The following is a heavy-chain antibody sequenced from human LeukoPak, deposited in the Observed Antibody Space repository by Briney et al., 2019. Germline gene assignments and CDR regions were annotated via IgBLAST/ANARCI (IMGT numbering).Heavy chain of an antibody. Sequence: SQTLSLTCTASGGSISSGNYYWSWIRQPAGKGLEWIGRIYTSGSTSYNPTFKSRVTISADTSKNQLSLKLTSVTAADTAVYYCARESDLSNYDRTDYWGQGTLVTVSS. D-gene: IGHD4/OR15-4a*01. CDR1: GGSISSGNYY. CDR2: IYTSGST. V-gene: IGHV4-61*02. J-gene: IGHJ4*02. CDR3: ARESDLSNYDRTDY.